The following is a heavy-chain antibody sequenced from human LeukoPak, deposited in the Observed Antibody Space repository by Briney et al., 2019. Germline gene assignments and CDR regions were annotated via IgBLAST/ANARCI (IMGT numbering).Heavy chain of an antibody. Sequence: GGSLRLSCAASGFTFDDYAMHWVRQAPGKGLEWVSGISWNSGSIGYADSVKGRFTISRDNAKNSLYLQMNSLRAEDTALYYCAKDHNPRLDPYIAVAGMNAFDIWGQGTMVTVSS. CDR1: GFTFDDYA. V-gene: IGHV3-9*01. D-gene: IGHD6-19*01. CDR3: AKDHNPRLDPYIAVAGMNAFDI. J-gene: IGHJ3*02. CDR2: ISWNSGSI.